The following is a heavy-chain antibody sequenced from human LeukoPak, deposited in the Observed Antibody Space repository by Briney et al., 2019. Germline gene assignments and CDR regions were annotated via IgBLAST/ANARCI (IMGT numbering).Heavy chain of an antibody. J-gene: IGHJ4*02. V-gene: IGHV3-43D*03. CDR2: ISWDGGST. Sequence: GGSLRLSCAASGFTFDDYAMHWVRQAPGKGLEWVSLISWDGGSTYYADSVKGRFTISRDNSKNSLYLQMNSLRAEDTALYYCARDSGYDSGPLDYWGQGTLVTVSS. CDR1: GFTFDDYA. D-gene: IGHD5-12*01. CDR3: ARDSGYDSGPLDY.